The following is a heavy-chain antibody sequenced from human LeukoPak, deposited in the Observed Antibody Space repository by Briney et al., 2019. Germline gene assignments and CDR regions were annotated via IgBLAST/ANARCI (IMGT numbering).Heavy chain of an antibody. CDR3: AKARAVAGRPLDY. D-gene: IGHD6-19*01. CDR2: ISGNSGTI. CDR1: GFTLDDYA. V-gene: IGHV3-9*01. Sequence: PGGSLRLSCAASGFTLDDYAMHWVRQVPGKGLEWVSGISGNSGTIAYADSVKGRFTISRDNAMNSPYLQMNSLRLEDTALYYCAKARAVAGRPLDYWGQGTRVTVSS. J-gene: IGHJ4*02.